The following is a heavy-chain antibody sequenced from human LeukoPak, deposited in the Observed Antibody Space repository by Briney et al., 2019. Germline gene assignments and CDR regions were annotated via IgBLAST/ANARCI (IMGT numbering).Heavy chain of an antibody. V-gene: IGHV1-2*06. J-gene: IGHJ4*02. CDR3: ARAESNNWDAKYYFDY. CDR1: GYTFADYY. CDR2: INPNGGGT. D-gene: IGHD1-26*01. Sequence: ASVKVSCKASGYTFADYYIHWVRLAPGQGLEWMGRINPNGGGTNDAQKFQDRVTMTRDMSITTVYMELSRLRLDDTAVYYCARAESNNWDAKYYFDYWGQGTLVTVSS.